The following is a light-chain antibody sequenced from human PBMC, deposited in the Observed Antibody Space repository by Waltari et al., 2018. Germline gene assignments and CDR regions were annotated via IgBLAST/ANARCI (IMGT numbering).Light chain of an antibody. Sequence: QSALTQPASVSGSPGPSITISCTGTSSDIGGEHYVSRYHPHPGKAPKLMIYDVRKRPSGVSNRFSGSKSGNTGSLTISGLQAEDEADYYCSSYTSSSTVVFGGGTKLTVL. V-gene: IGLV2-14*01. CDR2: DVR. CDR3: SSYTSSSTVV. CDR1: SSDIGGEHY. J-gene: IGLJ2*01.